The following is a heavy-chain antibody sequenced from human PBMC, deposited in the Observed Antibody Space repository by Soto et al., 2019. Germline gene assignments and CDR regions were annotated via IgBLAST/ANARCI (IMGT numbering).Heavy chain of an antibody. CDR2: SYSGGNT. CDR1: GFTVSSNY. Sequence: GGSLRLSCAASGFTVSSNYMSWVRQAPGKGLEWVSSSYSGGNTYYADSVKGRFTISRDTSKNTLYLQMNSLRVEDTAVYYCARGYGAGSYFSDYWGQGTLVTVS. V-gene: IGHV3-53*01. D-gene: IGHD3-10*01. J-gene: IGHJ4*02. CDR3: ARGYGAGSYFSDY.